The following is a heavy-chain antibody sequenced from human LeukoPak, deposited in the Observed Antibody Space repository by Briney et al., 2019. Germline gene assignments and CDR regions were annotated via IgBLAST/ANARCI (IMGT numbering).Heavy chain of an antibody. CDR2: ISYSGST. CDR1: GGSISSFY. V-gene: IGHV4-59*01. Sequence: SETLSLTCTVSGGSISSFYWSWIRQPPGKGLEWIGYISYSGSTNYNPSLKSRVTISVDTSKNQFSLKLSSVTASDTAVYYCARVWSGKHLDYWGQGTLVTVSS. J-gene: IGHJ4*02. D-gene: IGHD3/OR15-3a*01. CDR3: ARVWSGKHLDY.